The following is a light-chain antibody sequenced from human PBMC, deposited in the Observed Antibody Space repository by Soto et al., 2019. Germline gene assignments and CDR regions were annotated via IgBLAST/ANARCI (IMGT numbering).Light chain of an antibody. CDR1: QAIGVY. J-gene: IGKJ4*01. V-gene: IGKV1-27*01. CDR3: QKYNRAPLT. Sequence: DIQVNQSPSSLSASLGDRVTINCRANQAIGVYLAWFQQQPGKVPKLLSYAASALQSGVPSRFSRSGSGTDFTLTISSLQPEDIATYYCQKYNRAPLTFGGGTKVEI. CDR2: AAS.